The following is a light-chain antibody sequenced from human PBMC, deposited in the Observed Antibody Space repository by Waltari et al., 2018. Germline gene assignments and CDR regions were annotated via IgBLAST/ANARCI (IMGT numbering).Light chain of an antibody. J-gene: IGKJ2*01. CDR3: QQYNRYPYT. V-gene: IGKV1-5*03. Sequence: DIQMTQSPSTLSASVGDRVTITCRASQSFSSWLAWYQQKPGKAPKLLLYEASTLESGLPSRFSGSGSGTEFTLTISSLQPDDSATYFCQQYNRYPYTFGQGTKLEIK. CDR1: QSFSSW. CDR2: EAS.